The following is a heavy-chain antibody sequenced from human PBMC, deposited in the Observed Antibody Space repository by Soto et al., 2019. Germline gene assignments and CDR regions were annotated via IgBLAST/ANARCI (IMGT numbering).Heavy chain of an antibody. CDR3: AKDNSQYGGNFVFDY. V-gene: IGHV3-9*01. J-gene: IGHJ4*02. D-gene: IGHD2-21*01. CDR2: ISWNSGSL. Sequence: DVQLVESGGGLVQPGRSLRLSCAASGFTFDDYAMHWVRQAPGKGLEWVSGISWNSGSLGYAESVKGRFTISRENAKNSLYLQMNSLRAEDTALYYCAKDNSQYGGNFVFDYWGQGTLVTVSS. CDR1: GFTFDDYA.